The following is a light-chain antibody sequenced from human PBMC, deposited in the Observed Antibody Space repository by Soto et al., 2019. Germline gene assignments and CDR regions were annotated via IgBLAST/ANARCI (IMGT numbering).Light chain of an antibody. V-gene: IGKV1-9*01. CDR1: HGISSY. CDR2: AAS. Sequence: LLTQSPSSLSASVGDRVTITCRASHGISSYLAWYQQEPGKAPKLLIYAASTLQTGVPSRFSGSGSGTDFTLTINGLQPEDFATYYCQQPGSYPITFGQGTRLEIK. CDR3: QQPGSYPIT. J-gene: IGKJ5*01.